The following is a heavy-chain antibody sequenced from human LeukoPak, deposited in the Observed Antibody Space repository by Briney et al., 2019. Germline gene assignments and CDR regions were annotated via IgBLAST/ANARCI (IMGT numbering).Heavy chain of an antibody. J-gene: IGHJ4*02. D-gene: IGHD3-3*01. Sequence: ASVKVSCKASGYTFTSYDINWVRQATGQGLEWMGWMNPNSGNTGYAQKFQGRVTMTRDTSISTAYMELSRLRSDDTAVYYCAREYYDFWSGYYVLGYWGQGTLVTVSS. CDR1: GYTFTSYD. CDR3: AREYYDFWSGYYVLGY. V-gene: IGHV1-8*01. CDR2: MNPNSGNT.